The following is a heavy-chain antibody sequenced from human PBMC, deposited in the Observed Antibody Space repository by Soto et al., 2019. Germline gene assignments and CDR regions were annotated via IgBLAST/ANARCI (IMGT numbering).Heavy chain of an antibody. CDR3: ARDYAAVTTSGWFDP. D-gene: IGHD4-4*01. Sequence: ASVKVSCKASGYTFTSYGISWVRQAPGQGLEWMGWISAYNGNTNYAQKLQGRVTMTTDTSTSTAYMELRSLRSDDTAVYYCARDYAAVTTSGWFDPWGQGTLVTVS. CDR2: ISAYNGNT. V-gene: IGHV1-18*01. J-gene: IGHJ5*02. CDR1: GYTFTSYG.